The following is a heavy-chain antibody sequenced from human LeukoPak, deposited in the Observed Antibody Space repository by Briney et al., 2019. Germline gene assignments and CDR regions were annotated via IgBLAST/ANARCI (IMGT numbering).Heavy chain of an antibody. Sequence: SVKVSCKASGGTFSSYAISWVQQAPGQGLEWMGRIIPILGIANYAQKFQGRVTITADKSTSTAYMELSSLRSDDTAVVYCARGTGTYFQHYFDYWGQGTLVTVSS. CDR3: ARGTGTYFQHYFDY. CDR1: GGTFSSYA. V-gene: IGHV1-69*04. D-gene: IGHD1-26*01. J-gene: IGHJ4*02. CDR2: IIPILGIA.